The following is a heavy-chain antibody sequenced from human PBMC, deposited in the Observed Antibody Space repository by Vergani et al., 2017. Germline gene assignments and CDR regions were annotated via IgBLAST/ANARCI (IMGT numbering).Heavy chain of an antibody. V-gene: IGHV3-30*04. J-gene: IGHJ2*01. D-gene: IGHD4-17*01. CDR2: ISYDGSNK. CDR3: ARVRHGDFCWYVDL. Sequence: QVQLVESGGGVVQPGRSLRLSCAASGFTFSSCAVHWVRQAPGKGLEWVAVISYDGSNKYYADSVKGRITISRDNSKNTLYLQMNSLRAEDTAVYYCARVRHGDFCWYVDLWGRGTLVTVSS. CDR1: GFTFSSCA.